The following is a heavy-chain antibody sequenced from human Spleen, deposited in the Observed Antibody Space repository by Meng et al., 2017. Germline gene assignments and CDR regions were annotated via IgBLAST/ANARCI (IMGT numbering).Heavy chain of an antibody. V-gene: IGHV1-18*04. CDR2: ISVYNGNT. D-gene: IGHD3-16*01. CDR3: TRGSVGGDFDP. CDR1: GYTFTNYG. Sequence: ASVKVSCKASGYTFTNYGISWVRQAPGQGLEWMGWISVYNGNTKYVQKLQGRVIMTTDTSTTTAYMELRSLRFDDTGVYYCTRGSVGGDFDPWGQGTLVTVSS. J-gene: IGHJ5*02.